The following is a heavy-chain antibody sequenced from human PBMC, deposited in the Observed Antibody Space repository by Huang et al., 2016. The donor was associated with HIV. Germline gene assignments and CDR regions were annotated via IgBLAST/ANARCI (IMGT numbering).Heavy chain of an antibody. Sequence: QVQLVQSGAEVKKPGASVKISCKASGYTFTDYYIHWVRQAPGQGLEWTGWINPHSGGRKFAQKFQGRVTMTGDTSINTAYMDLSGLRSDDTAVYYCVRRTFDYWGQGTLVTVSS. CDR3: VRRTFDY. CDR2: INPHSGGR. D-gene: IGHD2-8*01. V-gene: IGHV1-2*02. J-gene: IGHJ4*02. CDR1: GYTFTDYY.